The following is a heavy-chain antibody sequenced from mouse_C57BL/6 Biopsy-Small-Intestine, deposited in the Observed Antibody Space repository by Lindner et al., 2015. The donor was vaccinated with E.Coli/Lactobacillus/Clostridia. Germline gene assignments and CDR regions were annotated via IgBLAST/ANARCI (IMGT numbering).Heavy chain of an antibody. CDR3: AAYGYDFDN. J-gene: IGHJ2*01. V-gene: IGHV1-22*01. CDR2: INPKTGES. D-gene: IGHD2-2*01. Sequence: VQLQESGPELMKPGTTVKMSCRASGYTFTDYNMRWVKQSHGKSLEWIGYINPKTGESTYNQKFKDKATLTVNKSASAAYMEVRSLTWDDSAVYYCAAYGYDFDNWGQGTTLTVSS. CDR1: GYTFTDYN.